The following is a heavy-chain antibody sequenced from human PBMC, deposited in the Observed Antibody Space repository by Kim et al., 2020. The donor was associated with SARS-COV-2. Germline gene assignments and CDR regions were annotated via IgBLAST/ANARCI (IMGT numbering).Heavy chain of an antibody. D-gene: IGHD3-10*01. CDR3: AKSTGSGSHYRPSHIDS. V-gene: IGHV3-43*01. CDR1: GFAFDDYP. CDR2: ISWDAGYT. Sequence: GGSLRLSCAASGFAFDDYPMHWVRQAPGKGLEWISLISWDAGYTYYADSLRGRFTISRDNSESSLYLQLNSLRSEDTAVYYCAKSTGSGSHYRPSHIDSWGQGTLVTVSS. J-gene: IGHJ4*02.